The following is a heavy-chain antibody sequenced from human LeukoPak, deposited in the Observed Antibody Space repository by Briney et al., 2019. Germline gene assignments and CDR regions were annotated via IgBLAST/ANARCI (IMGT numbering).Heavy chain of an antibody. CDR1: GFTFTSSA. CDR2: IVVGSGNT. Sequence: GASVKVSCKASGFTFTSSAMQWVRQARGQRLEWIGWIVVGSGNTNYAQKFQERVTITRDMSTSTAYMELSSLRSEDTAVYYCAAMRGEEVVTDYWGQGTLVTVSS. J-gene: IGHJ4*02. D-gene: IGHD2-21*02. CDR3: AAMRGEEVVTDY. V-gene: IGHV1-58*02.